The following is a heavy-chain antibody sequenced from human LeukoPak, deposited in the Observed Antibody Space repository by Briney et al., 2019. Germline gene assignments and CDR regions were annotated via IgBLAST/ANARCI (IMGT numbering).Heavy chain of an antibody. D-gene: IGHD6-19*01. Sequence: GGSLRLSCAASGFGVSRYAMSWVRQVPGKGLEWVSSITNNNGKTYYADSAKGRFSISRDESENTVYLQMNTLRVEDTAIYFCAKDHPSSGWPTFEYWGQGTRVTVSP. CDR2: ITNNNGKT. CDR3: AKDHPSSGWPTFEY. CDR1: GFGVSRYA. J-gene: IGHJ4*02. V-gene: IGHV3-23*01.